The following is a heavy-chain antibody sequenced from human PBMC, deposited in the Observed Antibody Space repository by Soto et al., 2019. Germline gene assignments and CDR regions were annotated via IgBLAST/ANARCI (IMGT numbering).Heavy chain of an antibody. CDR3: TTVGRGRGHDGFDI. CDR1: GFTFSKAW. CDR2: IKSKTDGGTT. D-gene: IGHD1-26*01. J-gene: IGHJ3*02. V-gene: IGHV3-15*01. Sequence: EVQLVESGGGLVQPGGSLRLSCTASGFTFSKAWMGWVRQAPGKGLEWVGRIKSKTDGGTTDYAAPVEGRFTISRDDSKSTMYLQTNSLKTEDTAVYYCTTVGRGRGHDGFDIWGQGTLVTVSS.